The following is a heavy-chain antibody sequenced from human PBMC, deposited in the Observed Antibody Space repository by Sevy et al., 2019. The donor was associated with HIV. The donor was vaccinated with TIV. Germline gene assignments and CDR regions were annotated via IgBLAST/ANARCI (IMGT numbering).Heavy chain of an antibody. J-gene: IGHJ6*02. CDR3: TTDRGWGNWNSCVYYDYCMDV. CDR1: GFTFSNAW. Sequence: GGSLRLSCAASGFTFSNAWMNWVRQAPGKGLEWVGRIKSKTDGGTTDNAAPLKGRFTISRDDSKNTLYLQMNSLKTEDTAVYYCTTDRGWGNWNSCVYYDYCMDVWGQGTTVTVSS. V-gene: IGHV3-15*07. CDR2: IKSKTDGGTT. D-gene: IGHD1-1*01.